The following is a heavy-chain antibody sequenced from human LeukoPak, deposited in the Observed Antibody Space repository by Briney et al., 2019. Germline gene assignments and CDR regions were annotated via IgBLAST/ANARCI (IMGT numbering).Heavy chain of an antibody. CDR3: ARASSTY. CDR1: GYTFTNYY. J-gene: IGHJ4*02. CDR2: IDPHSGGT. V-gene: IGHV1-2*02. Sequence: RASVKVSCKPSGYTFTNYYVHWVRQAPGQGLEWMGWIDPHSGGTNFAQKFKGRVTGTSDTPISTVYMELDRLQSDDTAIYYCARASSTYWGQGTQVTVSP.